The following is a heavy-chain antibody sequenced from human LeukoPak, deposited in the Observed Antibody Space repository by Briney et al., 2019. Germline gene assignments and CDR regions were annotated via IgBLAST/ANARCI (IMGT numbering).Heavy chain of an antibody. CDR2: ISSGSGFT. D-gene: IGHD1-26*01. CDR3: AKSGVEGSGSYDY. V-gene: IGHV3-11*03. J-gene: IGHJ4*02. CDR1: GFTFSDYY. Sequence: PGGSLRLSCAASGFTFSDYYMTWIRQAPGQGLEWLSYISSGSGFTKYADSVKGRFTISRDNSKNTLYLQMNSLRAEDTAVYYCAKSGVEGSGSYDYWGQGTLVTVSS.